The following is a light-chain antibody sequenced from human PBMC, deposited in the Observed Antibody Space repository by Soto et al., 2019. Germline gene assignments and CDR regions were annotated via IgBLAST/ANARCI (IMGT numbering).Light chain of an antibody. CDR3: QQYNIWPPWT. Sequence: EIALTQSPAALSVSLGEGVTLSCRASQSVSANLAWYQQRPGQAPRLLIYGISTRAPDTPDRFSGSGSATEFTLTISSLQSEDSAVYYCQQYNIWPPWTFGQGTKVDIK. V-gene: IGKV3-15*01. CDR1: QSVSAN. J-gene: IGKJ1*01. CDR2: GIS.